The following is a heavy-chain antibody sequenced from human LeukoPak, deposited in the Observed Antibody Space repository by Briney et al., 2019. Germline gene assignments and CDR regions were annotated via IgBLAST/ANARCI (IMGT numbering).Heavy chain of an antibody. CDR1: GFTFGSYA. CDR3: AKGPTIFVGFDP. J-gene: IGHJ5*02. Sequence: PGGSLRLSCAASGFTFGSYAMHWVRQAPGKGLEYVSAITNDGGTTFYANSVKGRFTISGDNSKNTLFLQMGSLRPEDMAVYYCAKGPTIFVGFDPWGQGTLVTVSS. V-gene: IGHV3-64*01. CDR2: ITNDGGTT. D-gene: IGHD3-3*01.